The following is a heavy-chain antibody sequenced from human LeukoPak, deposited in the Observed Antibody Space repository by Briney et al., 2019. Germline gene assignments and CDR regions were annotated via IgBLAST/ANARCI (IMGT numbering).Heavy chain of an antibody. CDR3: GRESFGGHCTRTGCFQYTWVDP. CDR2: IHNSGST. D-gene: IGHD2-8*01. Sequence: SETLSLTCTVSGGSISSLYWTWIRQPPGKVLEWIGNIHNSGSTNYNPSLKSRVTISVDTAKNQFSLRLNSVTAADTAVYYCGRESFGGHCTRTGCFQYTWVDPWGQGSLVTVSS. J-gene: IGHJ5*02. CDR1: GGSISSLY. V-gene: IGHV4-59*11.